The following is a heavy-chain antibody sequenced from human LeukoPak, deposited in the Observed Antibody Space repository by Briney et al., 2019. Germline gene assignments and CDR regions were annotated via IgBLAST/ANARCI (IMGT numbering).Heavy chain of an antibody. CDR1: GYTFTSYY. J-gene: IGHJ4*02. CDR2: INPSGGST. CDR3: ARGPGFYYDSSGYYPPDDYFDY. D-gene: IGHD3-22*01. Sequence: ASVKVSCKASGYTFTSYYMHWVRQAPGQGLEWMGIINPSGGSTSYAQKFQGRVTMTRDMSTSTVYMELSSLRSEDTAVYYCARGPGFYYDSSGYYPPDDYFDYWGQGTLVTVSS. V-gene: IGHV1-46*01.